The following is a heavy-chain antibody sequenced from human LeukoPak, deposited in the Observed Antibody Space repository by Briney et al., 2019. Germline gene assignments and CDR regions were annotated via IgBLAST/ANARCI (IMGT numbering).Heavy chain of an antibody. D-gene: IGHD1-26*01. J-gene: IGHJ4*02. CDR3: AKPVRGSNRPYYFDY. Sequence: GGSLRLSCAASGFTFSSYAMSWVRQAPGKGLEWVSAISGSGGSTYYADSVKGRFTISRDNSKNTLYLLMNSLRAEDTAVYYCAKPVRGSNRPYYFDYWGQGTLVTVSS. CDR1: GFTFSSYA. V-gene: IGHV3-23*01. CDR2: ISGSGGST.